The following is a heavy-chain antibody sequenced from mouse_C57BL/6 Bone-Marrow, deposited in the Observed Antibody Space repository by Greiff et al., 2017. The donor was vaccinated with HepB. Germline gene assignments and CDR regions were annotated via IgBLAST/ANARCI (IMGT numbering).Heavy chain of an antibody. CDR1: GFSLTSYG. CDR3: SRRNYYGSSHWYFDV. J-gene: IGHJ1*03. Sequence: QVQLQQSGPGLVAPSQSLSITCTVSGFSLTSYGVDWVRQPPGKGLEWLGVIWGGGSTNYNSAIMSRLSISKDNSKSQVFLKMNSLQTDDTALYYCSRRNYYGSSHWYFDVWGTGTTVTVSS. V-gene: IGHV2-9*01. D-gene: IGHD1-1*01. CDR2: IWGGGST.